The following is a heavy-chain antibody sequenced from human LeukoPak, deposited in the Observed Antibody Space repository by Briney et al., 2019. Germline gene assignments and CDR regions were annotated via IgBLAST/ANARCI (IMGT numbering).Heavy chain of an antibody. CDR1: GGSISSYY. Sequence: SETLSLTCTVSGGSISSYYWSWIRQPPGKGLEWIGHIYYSGSTNYNPSLKSRVTISVDTSKNQFSLKLSSVTAADTAVYYCASLDCSGGSCYSGYYYYMDVWGKGTTVTVSS. J-gene: IGHJ6*03. D-gene: IGHD2-15*01. V-gene: IGHV4-59*01. CDR3: ASLDCSGGSCYSGYYYYMDV. CDR2: IYYSGST.